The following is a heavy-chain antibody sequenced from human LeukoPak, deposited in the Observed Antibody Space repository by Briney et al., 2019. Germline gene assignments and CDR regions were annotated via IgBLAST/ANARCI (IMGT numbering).Heavy chain of an antibody. CDR1: GYIFTSYY. J-gene: IGHJ4*02. V-gene: IGHV1-46*01. Sequence: GASVNVSCKASGYIFTSYYVHWVRQAPGQGLEWMGIINPSGGSTSYAQKFQGRVTMTRDTSTSTVYMELSSLRSEDTAVYYCARDLVSQSGGYYYFDYWGQGTLVTVSS. CDR3: ARDLVSQSGGYYYFDY. CDR2: INPSGGST. D-gene: IGHD4-23*01.